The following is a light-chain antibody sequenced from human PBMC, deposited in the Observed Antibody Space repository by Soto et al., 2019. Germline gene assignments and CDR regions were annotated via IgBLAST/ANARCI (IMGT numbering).Light chain of an antibody. J-gene: IGKJ1*01. CDR3: QQSLNPKT. V-gene: IGKV3-20*01. CDR1: QSVSANN. Sequence: EIWLTQSPGTLSLSPGERATLSCRASQSVSANNLAWYQQKACHAPRLLIYSASSRATGIPDRFSGSASGTDFTLTIDRMEPEDSAVYYRQQSLNPKTFGQGTQVDIK. CDR2: SAS.